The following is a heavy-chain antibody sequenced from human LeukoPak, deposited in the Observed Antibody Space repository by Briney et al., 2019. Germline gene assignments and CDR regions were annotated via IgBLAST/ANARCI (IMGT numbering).Heavy chain of an antibody. CDR1: AYSFTTYW. CDR3: AKWGAGGDFDV. CDR2: IDPSDSYT. V-gene: IGHV5-10-1*01. J-gene: IGHJ3*01. D-gene: IGHD3-16*01. Sequence: GESLRISCKGSAYSFTTYWISWVRQMPGKGLEWMGRIDPSDSYTNYSPSFQGHVTISADTSISTAYLKWSSLKASDTAMYYCAKWGAGGDFDVWGQGTMVTVSS.